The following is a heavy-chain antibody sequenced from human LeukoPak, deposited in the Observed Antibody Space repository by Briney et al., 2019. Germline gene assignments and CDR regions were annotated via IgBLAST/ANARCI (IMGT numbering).Heavy chain of an antibody. J-gene: IGHJ4*02. CDR3: ARSGYDFWSGYYTGPLFDY. D-gene: IGHD3-3*01. Sequence: GASVKVSCKVSGYTLTELSMHWVRQAPGKGLEWMGGFDPEDGETIYAQKFQGRVTMTEDTSTDTAYMELRSLRSDDTAVYYCARSGYDFWSGYYTGPLFDYWGQGTLVTVSS. CDR2: FDPEDGET. CDR1: GYTLTELS. V-gene: IGHV1-24*01.